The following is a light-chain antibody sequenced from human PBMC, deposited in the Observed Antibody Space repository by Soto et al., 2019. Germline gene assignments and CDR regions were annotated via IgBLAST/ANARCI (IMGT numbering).Light chain of an antibody. V-gene: IGLV2-14*01. CDR1: SSDVGGYNY. Sequence: QSVLTQPASVSVSPGQSITISCTGTSSDVGGYNYVSWYQQHPGEAPKLMIYDVSNRPSGVSNRFSGSKSGNTASLTISGLQAEDEADYYCSSYTSSSTPFYVFGTGTKVTVL. CDR3: SSYTSSSTPFYV. CDR2: DVS. J-gene: IGLJ1*01.